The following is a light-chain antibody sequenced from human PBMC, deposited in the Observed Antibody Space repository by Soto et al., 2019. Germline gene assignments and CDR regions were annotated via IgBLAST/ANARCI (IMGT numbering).Light chain of an antibody. CDR2: DAS. CDR3: QHYGGMWT. CDR1: QSISNR. J-gene: IGKJ1*01. Sequence: DIQMPQSPSTLSASVGDRVTITCRASQSISNRLAWYQQKPGKAPKVLIYDASSLESGVPSRFSGSGSGTEFALTISSLQPDDFATYWCQHYGGMWTFGQGTKVEFK. V-gene: IGKV1-5*01.